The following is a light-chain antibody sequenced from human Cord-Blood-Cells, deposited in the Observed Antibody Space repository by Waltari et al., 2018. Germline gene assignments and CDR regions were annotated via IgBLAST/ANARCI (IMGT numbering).Light chain of an antibody. CDR2: DAS. CDR1: QSISSY. V-gene: IGKV1-39*01. J-gene: IGKJ4*01. Sequence: DIQMTQYPSSLSASVGDRVTITCRASQSISSYLNWYQQKPGNAPKLLIYDASSLQSGVPSRFSGSGSGTDFTLTIRSLQPEYVATYYCQQSYSTPLTFGGGTKVEIK. CDR3: QQSYSTPLT.